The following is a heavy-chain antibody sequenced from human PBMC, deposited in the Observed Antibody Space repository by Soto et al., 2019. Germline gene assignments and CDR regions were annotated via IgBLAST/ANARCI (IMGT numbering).Heavy chain of an antibody. Sequence: SETLSLTCTLSGGSISNYYWSWIRQPPGKGLEWIGYIYYTGITNYNPSLKSRVIISADMSKNQFSLKLSSVTAADTAVYYCARHNVGATFDYWGQGTLVTVSS. CDR3: ARHNVGATFDY. CDR1: GGSISNYY. CDR2: IYYTGIT. V-gene: IGHV4-59*08. J-gene: IGHJ4*02. D-gene: IGHD1-26*01.